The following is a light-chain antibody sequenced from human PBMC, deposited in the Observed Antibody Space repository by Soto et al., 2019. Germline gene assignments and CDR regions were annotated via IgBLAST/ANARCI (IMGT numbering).Light chain of an antibody. J-gene: IGKJ1*01. CDR3: APCSDSPRS. V-gene: IGKV3-15*01. CDR2: GAS. Sequence: EIGMTQSPATLSVSQGERATLSCRASQSVSSNLAWYQQKPGQAPRLLIYGASTRAAGIPARFSGSGFGTELKRVVWGMQAEDVVLYYCAPCSDSPRSFGEGTKVDIK. CDR1: QSVSSN.